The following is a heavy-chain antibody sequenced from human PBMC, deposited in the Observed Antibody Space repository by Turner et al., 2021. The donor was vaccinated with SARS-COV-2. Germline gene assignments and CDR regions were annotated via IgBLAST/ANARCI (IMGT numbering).Heavy chain of an antibody. CDR2: ISYDGFNK. J-gene: IGHJ4*02. CDR1: GFTVSTYG. V-gene: IGHV3-30*03. CDR3: ARDRTGGYLGYFDY. Sequence: QVRLGESGEGLFRLGRSCTLSGAPSGFTVSTYGPHGVPQAPGKGLEWVAVISYDGFNKYYADSVKGRITISRDNSKNTLYLQMNSLRAEDTAVYYCARDRTGGYLGYFDYWGQGTLVTVSS. D-gene: IGHD5-12*01.